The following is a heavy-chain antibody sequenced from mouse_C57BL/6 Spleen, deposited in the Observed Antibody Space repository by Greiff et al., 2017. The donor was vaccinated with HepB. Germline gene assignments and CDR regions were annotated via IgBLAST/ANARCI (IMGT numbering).Heavy chain of an antibody. Sequence: EVHLVESGGGLVQPGGSLKLSCAASGFTFSDYGMAWVRQAPRKGPEWVAFISNLAYSIYYADTVTGRFTISRENAKNTLYLEMSSLRSEDTAMYYCARRGGGDYEGMDYWGQGTSVTVSS. CDR1: GFTFSDYG. CDR2: ISNLAYSI. CDR3: ARRGGGDYEGMDY. J-gene: IGHJ4*01. V-gene: IGHV5-15*01.